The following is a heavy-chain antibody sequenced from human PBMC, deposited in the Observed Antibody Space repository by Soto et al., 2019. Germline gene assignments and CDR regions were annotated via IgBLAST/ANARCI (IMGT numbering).Heavy chain of an antibody. CDR2: INPNSGGT. CDR1: GYTFTGYY. J-gene: IGHJ5*02. V-gene: IGHV1-2*04. Sequence: ASVKVSCKASGYTFTGYYMHWVRQAPAQGLEWMRWINPNSGGTNYAQKFQGWVTMTRDTSISTAYMELSRLRSDDTAVYYCARERIAADNWFDPWGQGTLVTVSS. D-gene: IGHD6-13*01. CDR3: ARERIAADNWFDP.